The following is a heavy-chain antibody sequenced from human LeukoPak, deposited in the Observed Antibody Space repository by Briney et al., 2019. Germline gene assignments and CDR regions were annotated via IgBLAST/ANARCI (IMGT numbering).Heavy chain of an antibody. CDR1: GGSFSGYY. V-gene: IGHV4-34*01. CDR3: ARSENGYNYLGY. CDR2: INHSGST. J-gene: IGHJ4*02. D-gene: IGHD5-24*01. Sequence: SETLSLTCAVYGGSFSGYYWSWIRQPPGKGLEWIGEINHSGSTNYNPSLKSRVTISVDTSKNQFSLKLSSVTAAGTAVYYCARSENGYNYLGYWGQGTLVTVSS.